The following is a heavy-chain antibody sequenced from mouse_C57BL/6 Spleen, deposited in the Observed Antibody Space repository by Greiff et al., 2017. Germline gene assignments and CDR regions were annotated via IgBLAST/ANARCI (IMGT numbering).Heavy chain of an antibody. V-gene: IGHV1-64*01. CDR1: GYTFTSYW. CDR2: IHPNSGST. J-gene: IGHJ3*01. CDR3: ARTRYDYTLAY. Sequence: QVQLKQSGAELVKPGASVKLSCKASGYTFTSYWMHWVKQRPGQGLEWIGFIHPNSGSTNYNEKFKGKATLTADKSSSTAYMQLSSLTSEDSAVYSCARTRYDYTLAYWGQGTLVTVSA. D-gene: IGHD2-4*01.